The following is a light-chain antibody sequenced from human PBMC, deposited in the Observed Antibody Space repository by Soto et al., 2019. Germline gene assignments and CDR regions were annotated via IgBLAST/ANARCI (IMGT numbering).Light chain of an antibody. CDR1: SGHSNYA. J-gene: IGLJ2*01. V-gene: IGLV4-69*01. CDR2: LNSDGSH. Sequence: QPVLTQSPSASASLGASVKLTCTLSSGHSNYAIAWHQQQSEKGPRYLMKLNSDGSHSKGDGIPDRFSGSSAGAERYLNISRLQSEDEADYYCPTWGSGIVVFGGGTKLTVL. CDR3: PTWGSGIVV.